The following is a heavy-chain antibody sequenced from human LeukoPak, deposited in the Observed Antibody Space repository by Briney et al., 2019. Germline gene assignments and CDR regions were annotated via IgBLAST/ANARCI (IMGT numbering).Heavy chain of an antibody. Sequence: SVKVSCKASGGTFSSYAISWVRQAPGQGLEWMGGIIPIFGTANYAQKFQGRVTITTDESTSTAYMELSGLRSEDTAVYYCAREDVIAAAGTGAFDIWGQGTMVTVS. CDR1: GGTFSSYA. D-gene: IGHD6-13*01. CDR2: IIPIFGTA. CDR3: AREDVIAAAGTGAFDI. J-gene: IGHJ3*02. V-gene: IGHV1-69*05.